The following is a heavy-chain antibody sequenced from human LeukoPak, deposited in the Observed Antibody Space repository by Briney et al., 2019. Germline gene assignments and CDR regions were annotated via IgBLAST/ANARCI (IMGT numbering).Heavy chain of an antibody. J-gene: IGHJ4*02. CDR2: INHSGST. D-gene: IGHD3-22*01. CDR3: ARYYYDSSGYSPILDN. V-gene: IGHV4-34*01. CDR1: GGSFSGYY. Sequence: SETLSLTCAVYGGSFSGYYWNWIRQPPGKGLEWIGEINHSGSTNYNPSLKSRVTISVDTSKNQCSLRLSSVTAADTAVYYCARYYYDSSGYSPILDNWSQGSLLTVYS.